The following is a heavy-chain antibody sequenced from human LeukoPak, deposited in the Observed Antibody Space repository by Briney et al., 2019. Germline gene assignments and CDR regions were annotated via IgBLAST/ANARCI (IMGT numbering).Heavy chain of an antibody. Sequence: GASVKASCKASGYTFTDYYMHWVRQAPGQGLEWMGRINPNSGGTDYAQRFQGRVTMTRDTSINTAYMELSRLRSDDTAVYYCARWGLTYYYDSSGSDQGGGNYWGQGTLVTVSS. CDR2: INPNSGGT. V-gene: IGHV1-2*06. CDR3: ARWGLTYYYDSSGSDQGGGNY. J-gene: IGHJ4*02. CDR1: GYTFTDYY. D-gene: IGHD3-22*01.